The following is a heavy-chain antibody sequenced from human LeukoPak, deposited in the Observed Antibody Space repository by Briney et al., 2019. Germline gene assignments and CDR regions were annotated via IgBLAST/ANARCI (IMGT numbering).Heavy chain of an antibody. Sequence: GGSLKLSCAASGFTFSGSAIHWVRQSSGKGLEWVGQIEKKDKGSATATAYAASVKGRFIISRDDSINTAYLQMKGLKTEDTALYYCTRDSGTYNWFDHWGQGTLVTVSS. CDR2: IEKKDKGSATAT. V-gene: IGHV3-73*01. CDR3: TRDSGTYNWFDH. D-gene: IGHD1-26*01. J-gene: IGHJ5*02. CDR1: GFTFSGSA.